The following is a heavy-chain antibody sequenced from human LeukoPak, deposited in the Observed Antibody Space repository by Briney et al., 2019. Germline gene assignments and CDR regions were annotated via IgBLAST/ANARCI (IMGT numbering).Heavy chain of an antibody. V-gene: IGHV3-30-3*01. CDR2: ISYDGSNK. CDR1: GFTFSSYA. Sequence: GRSLRLSCAASGFTFSSYAMHWVRQAPGKGLEWVAVISYDGSNKYYADSVKGRFTISRDYSKNTLYLQMNSLRAEDTAVYYCARLCHCYTFDYWGQGTLVTVSS. D-gene: IGHD2-2*02. J-gene: IGHJ4*02. CDR3: ARLCHCYTFDY.